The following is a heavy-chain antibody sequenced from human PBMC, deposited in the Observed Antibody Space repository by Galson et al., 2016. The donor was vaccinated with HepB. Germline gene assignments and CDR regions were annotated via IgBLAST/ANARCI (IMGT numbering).Heavy chain of an antibody. D-gene: IGHD6-13*01. V-gene: IGHV3-7*01. Sequence: SLRLSCAASGFIFNSYWMSWVRQAPGKGLEWVANIKEDGSEKYYVDSVKGRFTISRDNAKNSLDLQMNSLSPEDTAAYYCARLWSSAPGSVYDYYGMDVWGQGTTVTVSS. J-gene: IGHJ6*01. CDR1: GFIFNSYW. CDR3: ARLWSSAPGSVYDYYGMDV. CDR2: IKEDGSEK.